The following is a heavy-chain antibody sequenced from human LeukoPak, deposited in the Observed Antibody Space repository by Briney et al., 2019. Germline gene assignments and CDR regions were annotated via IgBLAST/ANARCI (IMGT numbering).Heavy chain of an antibody. D-gene: IGHD3-9*01. CDR1: GGSISSGSYY. CDR2: IYTSGST. V-gene: IGHV4-61*02. J-gene: IGHJ6*03. Sequence: SETLSLTCTVSGGSISSGSYYWSWIRQPAGKGLEWIGRIYTSGSTNYNPSLKSRVTISVDTSKNRFSLKLSSVTAADTAVYYCAAMYYDIITDYYMDVWGKGTTVTISS. CDR3: AAMYYDIITDYYMDV.